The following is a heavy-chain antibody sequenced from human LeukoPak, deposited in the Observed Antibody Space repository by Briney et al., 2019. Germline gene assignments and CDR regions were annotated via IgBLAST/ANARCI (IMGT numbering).Heavy chain of an antibody. V-gene: IGHV4-39*07. CDR3: ARASVGASYYYYYYMDV. CDR2: IYYSGST. J-gene: IGHJ6*03. CDR1: GGSISSNSYY. D-gene: IGHD1-26*01. Sequence: SETLSLTCAVSGGSISSNSYYWGWIRQPPGKGLEWIGSIYYSGSTNYNPSLKSRVTISVDTSKNQFSLKLSSVTAADTAVYYCARASVGASYYYYYYMDVWGKGTTVTVSS.